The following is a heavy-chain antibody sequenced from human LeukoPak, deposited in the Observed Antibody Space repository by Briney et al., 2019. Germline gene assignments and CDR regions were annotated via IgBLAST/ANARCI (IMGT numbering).Heavy chain of an antibody. D-gene: IGHD1-26*01. Sequence: GGSLRLSCAASGFTLSTYAMSWVRQVPAKGLEWVSSISSSSNYIYYADSVKGRFTSSRDNAKNSLYLQMNSLRAEDTAVYYCARDLRELPLWGQGTLVTVSS. CDR1: GFTLSTYA. J-gene: IGHJ4*02. V-gene: IGHV3-21*01. CDR2: ISSSSNYI. CDR3: ARDLRELPL.